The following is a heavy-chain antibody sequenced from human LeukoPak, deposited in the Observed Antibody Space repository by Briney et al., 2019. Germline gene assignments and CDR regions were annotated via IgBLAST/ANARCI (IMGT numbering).Heavy chain of an antibody. J-gene: IGHJ4*02. CDR3: ARSRDVVVTAWAYFDY. CDR2: ISYDGSNK. D-gene: IGHD2-21*02. CDR1: GFTFSSYA. Sequence: GGSLGLSCAASGFTFSSYAMHWVRQAPGKGLEWVAVISYDGSNKYYADSVKGRFTISRDNSKNTLYLQMNSLRAEDTAVYYCARSRDVVVTAWAYFDYWGQGTLVTVSS. V-gene: IGHV3-30*04.